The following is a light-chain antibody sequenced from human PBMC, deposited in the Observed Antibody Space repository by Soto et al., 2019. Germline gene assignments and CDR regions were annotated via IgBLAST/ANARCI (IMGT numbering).Light chain of an antibody. J-gene: IGKJ1*01. CDR3: QQYGSSPPWT. CDR1: QSVSSYY. V-gene: IGKV3-20*01. Sequence: EIVLTQSPGTLSLSPGERATLSCRASQSVSSYYLAWYQQKPGQAPRLLIYGASSRATGIPDRFSGSGSGTDFTLTISRLESEDFVVYYCQQYGSSPPWTFGQGTKVDI. CDR2: GAS.